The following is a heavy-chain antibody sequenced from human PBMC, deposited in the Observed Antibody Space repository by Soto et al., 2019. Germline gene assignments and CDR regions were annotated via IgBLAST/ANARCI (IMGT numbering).Heavy chain of an antibody. D-gene: IGHD6-19*01. CDR2: IIPIFGTT. CDR3: ARGQWRDAMDV. V-gene: IGHV1-69*06. CDR1: GGIFSSYA. J-gene: IGHJ6*02. Sequence: QVQLVQSGAEVKKPGSSMKVSCKASGGIFSSYAITWVRQAPGQGLEWMGGIIPIFGTTNYAQNFQGRVTITADKSTSTAYMELSSLRSGDTAVYYCARGQWRDAMDVWGQGTTVTVSS.